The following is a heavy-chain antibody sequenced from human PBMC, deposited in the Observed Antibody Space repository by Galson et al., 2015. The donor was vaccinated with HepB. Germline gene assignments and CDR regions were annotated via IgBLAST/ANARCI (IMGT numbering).Heavy chain of an antibody. CDR2: INHSGST. J-gene: IGHJ4*02. CDR3: ARGGRSNGRHRPAGRFGY. CDR1: GGSFSGYY. V-gene: IGHV4-34*01. Sequence: SETLSLTCAVYGGSFSGYYWSWIRQPPGKGLEWIGEINHSGSTNYNPSLKSRVTISVDTSKNQFSLKLSSVTAADTAVYYCARGGRSNGRHRPAGRFGYWGQGTLVTVSS. D-gene: IGHD3-10*01.